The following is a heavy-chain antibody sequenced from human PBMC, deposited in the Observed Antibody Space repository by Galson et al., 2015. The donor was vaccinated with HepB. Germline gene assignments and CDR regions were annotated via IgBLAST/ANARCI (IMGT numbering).Heavy chain of an antibody. J-gene: IGHJ4*02. CDR1: GFTFSSYS. CDR2: ISSSSSYI. Sequence: SLRLSCAASGFTFSSYSMNWVRQAPGKGLEWVSSISSSSSYIYYADSVKGRFTFSRDNAKNSLYLQMNSLRAEDTTVYYCARDSGMWGDCYDYWGQGTLVTVSS. D-gene: IGHD1-26*01. V-gene: IGHV3-21*01. CDR3: ARDSGMWGDCYDY.